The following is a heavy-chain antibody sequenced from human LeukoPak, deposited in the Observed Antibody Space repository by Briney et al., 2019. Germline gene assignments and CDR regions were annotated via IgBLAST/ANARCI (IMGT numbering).Heavy chain of an antibody. Sequence: VASVKVSCKASGYTFTSYGISWVRQAPGQGLEWMGWISAYNGNTNYAQKLQGRVTMTTDTSTSTAYMELRSLRSDDTAVYYCARVVGGSYHDWFDPWGQGTLVTVSS. D-gene: IGHD1-26*01. V-gene: IGHV1-18*01. CDR3: ARVVGGSYHDWFDP. CDR2: ISAYNGNT. CDR1: GYTFTSYG. J-gene: IGHJ5*02.